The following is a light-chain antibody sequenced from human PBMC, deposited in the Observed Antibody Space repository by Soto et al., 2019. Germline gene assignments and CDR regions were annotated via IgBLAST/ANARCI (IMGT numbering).Light chain of an antibody. Sequence: DVVMTQSPLSLPVTLGQPASISCRSSQSLLSSDGNTYLNWFHQRPGQSPRRLIYKVSNRDSGDPDRFSGSGSGTDFTLEISRVEAEDVGVYYCMQCSYWPPWTFGQGTEVEIK. CDR1: QSLLSSDGNTY. CDR2: KVS. CDR3: MQCSYWPPWT. V-gene: IGKV2-30*01. J-gene: IGKJ1*01.